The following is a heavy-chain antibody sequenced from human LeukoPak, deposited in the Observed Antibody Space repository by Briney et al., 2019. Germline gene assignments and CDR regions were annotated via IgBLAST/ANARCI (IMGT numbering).Heavy chain of an antibody. Sequence: GGSLRLSCAASGFTFSSYGMSWVRQAPGKGLEWVSAISGSGGSTYYADSVKGRFTISRDNSKNTLYLQMNSLRAEDTAVYYCAKIGRVDYYGSGSYYRGRKKYYYYYYMDVWGKGTTVTISS. CDR2: ISGSGGST. J-gene: IGHJ6*03. D-gene: IGHD3-10*01. CDR3: AKIGRVDYYGSGSYYRGRKKYYYYYYMDV. CDR1: GFTFSSYG. V-gene: IGHV3-23*01.